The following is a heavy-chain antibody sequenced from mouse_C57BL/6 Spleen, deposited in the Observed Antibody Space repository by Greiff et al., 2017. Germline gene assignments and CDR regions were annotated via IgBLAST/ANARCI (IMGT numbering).Heavy chain of an antibody. CDR2: IHPNSGST. CDR1: GYTFTSYW. CDR3: AIITTVVADY. Sequence: QVQLQQPGAELAKPGASVKLSCKASGYTFTSYWMHWVKQRPGQGLEWIGMIHPNSGSTNYNEKFKSKATLTVDKSSGTAYMQLSSLTSEDSAVYYCAIITTVVADYWGQGTTLTVSS. J-gene: IGHJ2*01. V-gene: IGHV1-64*01. D-gene: IGHD1-1*01.